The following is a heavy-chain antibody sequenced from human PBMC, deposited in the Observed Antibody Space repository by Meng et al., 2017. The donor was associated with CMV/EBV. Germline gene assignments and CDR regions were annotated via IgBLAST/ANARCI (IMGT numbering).Heavy chain of an antibody. CDR2: IKQDGSEK. CDR3: AREDCSSTSCYTGYYGMDV. J-gene: IGHJ6*02. V-gene: IGHV3-7*01. CDR1: GFTFSRYW. D-gene: IGHD2-2*02. Sequence: GGSLRLSCAASGFTFSRYWMNWVRQAPGKGLEWVANIKQDGSEKYYVDSVKGRFTISRDNAKNSLYLQMNSLRAEDTAVYYCAREDCSSTSCYTGYYGMDVWGQGTTVTVSS.